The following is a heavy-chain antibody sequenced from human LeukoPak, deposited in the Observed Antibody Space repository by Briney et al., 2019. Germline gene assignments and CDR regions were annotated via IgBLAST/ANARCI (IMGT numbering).Heavy chain of an antibody. J-gene: IGHJ5*02. CDR1: GYTFSNYD. CDR2: MNPNSGNT. CDR3: ARDIAGATKGGWFDT. D-gene: IGHD1-26*01. Sequence: GSVKVSCKASGYTFSNYDINWVRQATGQGLEWMGWMNPNSGNTGYAQKFQGRVTMTRNTSISTAYMDLSSLRSEDTALYYCARDIAGATKGGWFDTWGQGTPVTVSS. V-gene: IGHV1-8*01.